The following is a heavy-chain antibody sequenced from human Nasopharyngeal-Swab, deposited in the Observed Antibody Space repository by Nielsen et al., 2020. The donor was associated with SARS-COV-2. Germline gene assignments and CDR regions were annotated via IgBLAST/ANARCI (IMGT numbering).Heavy chain of an antibody. J-gene: IGHJ4*02. Sequence: RQAPGKGLEWIGYIYYSGSTYYNPSLKSRVTISVDTSKNQFSLKLSSVTAADTAVYYCARVFPDYYDSSGYLDYWGQRTLVTVSS. CDR3: ARVFPDYYDSSGYLDY. V-gene: IGHV4-30-4*01. D-gene: IGHD3-22*01. CDR2: IYYSGST.